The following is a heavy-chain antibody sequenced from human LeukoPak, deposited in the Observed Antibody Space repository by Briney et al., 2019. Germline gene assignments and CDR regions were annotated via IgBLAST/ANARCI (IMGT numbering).Heavy chain of an antibody. Sequence: GASVKVSCKASGYTFTSYAMHWVRQAPGQRLEWMGWISAGNGNTKYSQKFQGRVTITRDTSASTAYMELSSLRSEDTAVYYCARDRGSGSYSKRANWFDPWGQGTLVTVSS. J-gene: IGHJ5*02. CDR2: ISAGNGNT. CDR3: ARDRGSGSYSKRANWFDP. D-gene: IGHD3-10*01. V-gene: IGHV1-3*01. CDR1: GYTFTSYA.